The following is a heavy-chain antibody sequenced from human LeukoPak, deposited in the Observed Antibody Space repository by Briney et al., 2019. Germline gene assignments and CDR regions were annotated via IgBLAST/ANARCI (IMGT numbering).Heavy chain of an antibody. Sequence: PGGSLRLSCAASGSTFSNYWMHWVRQAPGKGLVCVSRINSDGSSTSYADSVKGRFTISRDNAKNTLYLQMNSLRAEDTAVYYCARVSSGSYFGYYYYYMDVWGKGTTVTVSS. CDR2: INSDGSST. CDR1: GSTFSNYW. D-gene: IGHD1-26*01. V-gene: IGHV3-74*01. CDR3: ARVSSGSYFGYYYYYMDV. J-gene: IGHJ6*03.